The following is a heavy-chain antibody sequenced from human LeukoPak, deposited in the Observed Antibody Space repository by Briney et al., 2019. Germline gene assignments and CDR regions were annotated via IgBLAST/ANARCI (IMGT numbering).Heavy chain of an antibody. J-gene: IGHJ6*03. D-gene: IGHD5-12*01. V-gene: IGHV1-8*01. CDR1: GYTFTSYD. CDR2: MNPNSGNT. CDR3: ARARSGYDYYYYYYMDV. Sequence: ASVKVSCKASGYTFTSYDINWVRQATGQGLEWMGWMNPNSGNTGYAQKFQGRVTMTRNTSISTAYMELSSLRSEDTVVYYCARARSGYDYYYYYYMDVWGKGTTVTVSS.